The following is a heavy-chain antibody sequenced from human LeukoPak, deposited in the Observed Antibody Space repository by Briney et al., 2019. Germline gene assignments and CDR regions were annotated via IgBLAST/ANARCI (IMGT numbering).Heavy chain of an antibody. Sequence: PGGSLRLSCAASGFTCGSYWMHWVRQAPGKELVWVSRINTDGGDTIYADSVKGRFTISRDNAKNTLFLQMNSLRAEDTAVYYCARDEKIVGASGQDYWGQGTLVTVSS. J-gene: IGHJ4*02. D-gene: IGHD1-26*01. CDR2: INTDGGDT. CDR1: GFTCGSYW. CDR3: ARDEKIVGASGQDY. V-gene: IGHV3-74*01.